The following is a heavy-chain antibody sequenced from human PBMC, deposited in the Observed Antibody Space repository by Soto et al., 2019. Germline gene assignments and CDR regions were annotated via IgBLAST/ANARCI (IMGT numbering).Heavy chain of an antibody. V-gene: IGHV4-59*01. CDR3: ARGDHDYGDSHDAFDI. CDR2: VHHTGNT. CDR1: GDSIRDSF. D-gene: IGHD4-17*01. Sequence: PSETLSLTCTVSGDSIRDSFWSWVRQPPGKGLEWIGLVHHTGNTNYNPSLETRVTMLVDTSANHFSLTLTSVTPADTAVYYCARGDHDYGDSHDAFDIWGQGTMVTVSS. J-gene: IGHJ3*02.